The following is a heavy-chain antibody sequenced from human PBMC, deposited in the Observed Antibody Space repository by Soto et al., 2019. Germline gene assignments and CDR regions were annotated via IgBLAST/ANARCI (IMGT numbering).Heavy chain of an antibody. D-gene: IGHD3-22*01. CDR3: AITKYDSSAYYYWYLGL. Sequence: QVELVQSGAEVKKPGSSVKVSRQASEDTFRNYAISWVRQAPGQGLEWMGGIIPIFGTANYAQKFQGRVTITADTAANTVYLELSSLRSEDTAVYYCAITKYDSSAYYYWYLGLWGRGTLGTVSS. V-gene: IGHV1-69*06. CDR2: IIPIFGTA. J-gene: IGHJ2*01. CDR1: EDTFRNYA.